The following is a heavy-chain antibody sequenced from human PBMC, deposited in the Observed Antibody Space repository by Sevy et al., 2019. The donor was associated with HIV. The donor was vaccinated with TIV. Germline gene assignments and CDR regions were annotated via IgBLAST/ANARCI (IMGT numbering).Heavy chain of an antibody. Sequence: GGSLRLSCAASGFTFSSYGMNWVRQAPGKGLEWVALIWYDGGNKYYADSVKGRFSLSRDNSKNTMYLQMNSLRAEDTAVYYCARVANYSGSGSPPNLDYWGQGTLVTVSS. CDR3: ARVANYSGSGSPPNLDY. CDR2: IWYDGGNK. D-gene: IGHD3-10*01. J-gene: IGHJ4*02. V-gene: IGHV3-33*01. CDR1: GFTFSSYG.